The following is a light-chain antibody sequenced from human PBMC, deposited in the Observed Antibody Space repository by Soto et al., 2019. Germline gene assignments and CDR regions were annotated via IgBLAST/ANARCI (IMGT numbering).Light chain of an antibody. V-gene: IGKV3-20*01. CDR1: QSISSSF. CDR2: GAS. CDR3: QQYDNSPIT. J-gene: IGKJ5*01. Sequence: EIVLTQSPGILSLSPVERASLSCAASQSISSSFLAWYQQKPGQAPRLLIYGASSRATGIPDRCSGTGSETDFTLTISRLEPEEFAVYYCQQYDNSPITFGQGTRLEIK.